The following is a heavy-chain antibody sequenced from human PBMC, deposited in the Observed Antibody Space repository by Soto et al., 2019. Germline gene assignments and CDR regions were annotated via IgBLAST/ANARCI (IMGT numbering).Heavy chain of an antibody. D-gene: IGHD1-1*01. V-gene: IGHV1-18*01. J-gene: IGHJ4*02. Sequence: QGHLVQSGAEVKKPGASVKVSCKGSGYDFTTYGITWVRQAPGQGLERMAWISAHNGNTDYAQKLQGRVTVTRDTSTSTAYMELRSLRSDDTAVYYCARGRYGDYWGQGALVTVSS. CDR3: ARGRYGDY. CDR1: GYDFTTYG. CDR2: ISAHNGNT.